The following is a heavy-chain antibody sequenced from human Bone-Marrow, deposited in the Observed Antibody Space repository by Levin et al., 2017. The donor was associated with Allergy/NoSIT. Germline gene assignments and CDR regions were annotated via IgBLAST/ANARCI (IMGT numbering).Heavy chain of an antibody. CDR1: GFTFNDYA. J-gene: IGHJ4*02. CDR2: INWNSGRV. V-gene: IGHV3-9*01. D-gene: IGHD2-8*02. CDR3: AKDGGGYCTGGTCYGALGFDS. Sequence: GGSLRLSCATSGFTFNDYALHWVRQVPGKGLEWVSGINWNSGRVAYAASVQGRFIISRDSAKNSLYLHMNSLRPDDTALYFCAKDGGGYCTGGTCYGALGFDSWGQGTLVTVSS.